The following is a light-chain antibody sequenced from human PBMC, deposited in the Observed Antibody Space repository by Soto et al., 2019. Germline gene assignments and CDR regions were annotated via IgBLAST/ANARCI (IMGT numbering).Light chain of an antibody. CDR1: SNDIGGYDY. J-gene: IGLJ2*01. CDR3: NSYAGRNTSPVL. CDR2: EVS. V-gene: IGLV2-8*01. Sequence: QSALTQPPSASGSPGQSVTISCTGTSNDIGGYDYVSWYQQHPGIAPKLMIFEVSRRPSGVPDRFSGSKSGNTASLTVSGLQAEDEADYYCNSYAGRNTSPVLFGGGTKVTVL.